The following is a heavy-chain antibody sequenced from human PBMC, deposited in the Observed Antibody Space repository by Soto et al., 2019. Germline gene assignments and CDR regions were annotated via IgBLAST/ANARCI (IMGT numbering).Heavy chain of an antibody. CDR1: GFTFSSYS. V-gene: IGHV3-21*01. D-gene: IGHD1-7*01. CDR3: ARSLELRINYYYYGMDV. J-gene: IGHJ6*02. CDR2: ISSSSSYI. Sequence: GGSLRLSCAASGFTFSSYSMNWVRQAPGKGLEWVSSISSSSSYIYYADSVKGRFTISRDNAKNSLYLQMNSLRAEDTAVYYCARSLELRINYYYYGMDVWGQGTTVTSP.